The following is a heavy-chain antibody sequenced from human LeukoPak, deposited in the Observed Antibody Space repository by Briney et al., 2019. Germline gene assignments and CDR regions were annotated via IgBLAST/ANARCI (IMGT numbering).Heavy chain of an antibody. D-gene: IGHD4-17*01. Sequence: GGSLRLSCAASGFIFSSYGMHWVRQAPGKGLEWVAVTWYDGSNKYYADAVKGRFTISRDNSKNALYLQMNSLRAEDTAVYFCARDHGDYSGKDYWGQGTLVTVSS. CDR3: ARDHGDYSGKDY. J-gene: IGHJ4*02. CDR1: GFIFSSYG. V-gene: IGHV3-33*01. CDR2: TWYDGSNK.